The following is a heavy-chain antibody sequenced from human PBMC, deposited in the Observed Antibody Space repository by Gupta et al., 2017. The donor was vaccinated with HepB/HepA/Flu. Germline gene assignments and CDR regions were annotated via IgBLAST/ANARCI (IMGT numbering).Heavy chain of an antibody. D-gene: IGHD3-3*01. J-gene: IGHJ5*02. V-gene: IGHV1-69*06. CDR2: IIPIFGTA. CDR1: GVTFSSYA. Sequence: QVQLVQSGAEVKKPGSSVKVSCKASGVTFSSYAISWVRQAPGQGLEWMGGIIPIFGTANYAQKFQGRVTITADKSTSTAYMELSSLRSEDTAVYYCARVTNRRFLEWSHVQGWFDPWGQGTLVTVSS. CDR3: ARVTNRRFLEWSHVQGWFDP.